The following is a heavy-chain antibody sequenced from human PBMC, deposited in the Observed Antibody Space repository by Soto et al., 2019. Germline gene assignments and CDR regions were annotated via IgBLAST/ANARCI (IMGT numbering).Heavy chain of an antibody. CDR2: INHSGST. CDR3: ARKLGGLHLGELSFYYYYYYMDV. D-gene: IGHD3-16*02. CDR1: GGSFSGYY. V-gene: IGHV4-34*01. Sequence: SETLSLTCAVYGGSFSGYYWSWIRKPPGKVLEWIGEINHSGSTNYNPSLKSRVTISVDTSKNQFSLKLSSVTAADTAVYYCARKLGGLHLGELSFYYYYYYMDVWGKGTTATVSS. J-gene: IGHJ6*03.